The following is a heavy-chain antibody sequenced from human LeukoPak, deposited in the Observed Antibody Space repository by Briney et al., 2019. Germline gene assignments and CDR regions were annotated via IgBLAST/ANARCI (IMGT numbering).Heavy chain of an antibody. CDR2: ISYDGSNK. CDR3: ARVSGLGY. D-gene: IGHD1-14*01. J-gene: IGHJ4*02. CDR1: GFTFSSSA. Sequence: GGSLRLSCAASGFTFSSSAMHWVRQAPGKGLEWVAVISYDGSNKYYADSVKGRFTISRDNSKNTLYLQMNSLRAEDTAVYYCARVSGLGYWGQGTLVTVSS. V-gene: IGHV3-30*04.